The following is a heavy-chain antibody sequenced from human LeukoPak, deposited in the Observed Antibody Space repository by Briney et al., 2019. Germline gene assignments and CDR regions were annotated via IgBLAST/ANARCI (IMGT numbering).Heavy chain of an antibody. J-gene: IGHJ4*02. V-gene: IGHV3-21*01. CDR2: ISDASRNI. Sequence: PGGSLSLSCAASGFSFGTYSMNWVRQAPGKGLEWVSSISDASRNIYYADSVKGRFTVSRDNAKSSLYLQMSSLRAEDTAVYYCARTGEGSCYDYWGEGTLVSVSS. CDR1: GFSFGTYS. CDR3: ARTGEGSCYDY. D-gene: IGHD2-15*01.